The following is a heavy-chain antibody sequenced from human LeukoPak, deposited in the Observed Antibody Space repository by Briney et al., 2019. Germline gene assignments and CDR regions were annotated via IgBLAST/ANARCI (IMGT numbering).Heavy chain of an antibody. J-gene: IGHJ4*02. CDR1: GFTFSNYW. CDR2: IKEDGSQK. D-gene: IGHD3-16*01. Sequence: PGGSLRLSCAASGFTFSNYWINWVRQAPGKGLEWVANIKEDGSQKYYVDSVKGRFTSSRDNAKNSAYLQMSSLRDEDTAVYYCARGLNTSPGVDYWGQGTLVVVSS. CDR3: ARGLNTSPGVDY. V-gene: IGHV3-7*01.